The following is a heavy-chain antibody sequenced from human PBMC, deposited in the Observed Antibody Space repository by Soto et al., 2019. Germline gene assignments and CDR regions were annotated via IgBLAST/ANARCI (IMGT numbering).Heavy chain of an antibody. CDR2: IWYDGSNK. Sequence: QVQLVESGGGVVQPGRSLRLSCAASGFTFSSYGMHWVRKAPGKGLEWVAVIWYDGSNKYYADSVKGRFTISRDNSKNTLYLQMNSLRAEDTAVYYCAREGIAVAGINYWGQGTLVTVSS. J-gene: IGHJ4*02. D-gene: IGHD6-19*01. V-gene: IGHV3-33*01. CDR1: GFTFSSYG. CDR3: AREGIAVAGINY.